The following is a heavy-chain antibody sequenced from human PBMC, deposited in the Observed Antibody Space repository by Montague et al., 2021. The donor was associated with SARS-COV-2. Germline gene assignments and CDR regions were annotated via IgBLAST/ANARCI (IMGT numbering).Heavy chain of an antibody. CDR2: VYYSGST. V-gene: IGHV4-31*03. CDR3: AREGGRIQLWLRGDDAFNI. D-gene: IGHD5-18*01. J-gene: IGHJ3*02. Sequence: TLSLTCTVSGGSISDGGYSWTWIRQPPGKGLEWIGYVYYSGSTFYNPSLKSRITISVDTSKNQFSLKLSSVTAADTAAYYCAREGGRIQLWLRGDDAFNIWGQGTLVTVSS. CDR1: GGSISDGGYS.